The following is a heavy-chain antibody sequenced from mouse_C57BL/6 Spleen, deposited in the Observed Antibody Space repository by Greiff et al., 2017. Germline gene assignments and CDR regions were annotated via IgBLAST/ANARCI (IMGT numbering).Heavy chain of an antibody. CDR3: ARRLLGAMDY. CDR2: IRNKANGYTT. CDR1: GFTFTDYY. V-gene: IGHV7-3*01. J-gene: IGHJ4*01. D-gene: IGHD1-2*01. Sequence: EVKVVESGGGLVQPGGSLSLSCAASGFTFTDYYMSWVRQPPGKALEWLGFIRNKANGYTTEYSASVKGRFTISRDNSQSILYLQMNALRAEDSATYYCARRLLGAMDYWGQGTSVTVSS.